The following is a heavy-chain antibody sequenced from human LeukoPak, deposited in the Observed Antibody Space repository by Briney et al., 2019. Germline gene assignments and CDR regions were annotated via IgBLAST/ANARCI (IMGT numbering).Heavy chain of an antibody. CDR1: GYTFTSYD. CDR3: ARRGPARYGMDV. Sequence: GASVKVSCKASGYTFTSYDINWMRQATGQGLEWMGWMNPNSGNTGYAQKFQGRVTMTRNTSISTAYMELSSLRSEDTAVYYCARRGPARYGMDVWGQGTTVTVSS. J-gene: IGHJ6*02. CDR2: MNPNSGNT. V-gene: IGHV1-8*01. D-gene: IGHD5-12*01.